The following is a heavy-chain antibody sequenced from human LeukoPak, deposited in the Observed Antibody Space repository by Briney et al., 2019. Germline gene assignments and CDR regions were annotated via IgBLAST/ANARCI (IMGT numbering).Heavy chain of an antibody. CDR2: IYYSGST. CDR3: ARDRREYYYGSGSHIDH. V-gene: IGHV4-39*01. D-gene: IGHD3-10*01. CDR1: GGSISSSSYY. Sequence: SETLSLTCTVSGGSISSSSYYWGWIRQPPRKGLEWSGSIYYSGSTYYNPSLKSRVTISLDTSKNQFSLKLSSVTAADTAVYYCARDRREYYYGSGSHIDHWGQGTLVTVSS. J-gene: IGHJ4*02.